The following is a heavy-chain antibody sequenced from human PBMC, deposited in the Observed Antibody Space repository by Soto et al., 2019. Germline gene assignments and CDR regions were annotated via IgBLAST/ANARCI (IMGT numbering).Heavy chain of an antibody. J-gene: IGHJ6*03. V-gene: IGHV1-69*05. Sequence: GASVKVSCKASGGTFSSYAISWVRQAPGQGLEWMGGIIPIFGTANYAQKFQGRVTITTDTSTSTAYMELRSLRSDDTAVYYCARSMTTVTSYYYYYYMDVWGKGTTVTVSS. D-gene: IGHD4-17*01. CDR2: IIPIFGTA. CDR1: GGTFSSYA. CDR3: ARSMTTVTSYYYYYYMDV.